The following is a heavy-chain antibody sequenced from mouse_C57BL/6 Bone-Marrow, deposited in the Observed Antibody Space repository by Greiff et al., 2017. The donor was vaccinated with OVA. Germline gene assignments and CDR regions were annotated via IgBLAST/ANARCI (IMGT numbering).Heavy chain of an antibody. J-gene: IGHJ4*01. CDR1: GFSFNTYA. Sequence: DVMLVESGGGLVQPKGSLKLSCAASGFSFNTYAMNWVRQAPGKGLEWVARIRSKSNNYATYYADSVKDRFTISRDDSESMLYLQMNNLKTEDTAMYYCVSIYDGYSYAMDYWGQGTSVTVSS. V-gene: IGHV10-1*01. CDR3: VSIYDGYSYAMDY. CDR2: IRSKSNNYAT. D-gene: IGHD2-3*01.